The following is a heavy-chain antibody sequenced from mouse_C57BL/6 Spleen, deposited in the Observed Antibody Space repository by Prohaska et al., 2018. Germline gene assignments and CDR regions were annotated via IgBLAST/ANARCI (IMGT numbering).Heavy chain of an antibody. CDR3: TREVYYYGSSPWFAY. CDR2: IYPGNRDT. J-gene: IGHJ3*01. V-gene: IGHV1-5*01. CDR1: GYTFTSYW. Sequence: EVQLQQSGTVLARPGASVKMSCKTSGYTFTSYWMHWVKQRPGQGLEWIGAIYPGNRDTSYNQKFKGKAKLTAVTSASTAYMELSSLTNEDSAVYYCTREVYYYGSSPWFAYWGQGTLVTVSA. D-gene: IGHD1-1*01.